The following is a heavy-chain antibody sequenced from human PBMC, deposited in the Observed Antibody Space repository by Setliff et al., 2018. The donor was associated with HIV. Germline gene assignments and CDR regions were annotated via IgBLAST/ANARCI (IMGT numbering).Heavy chain of an antibody. CDR2: IYHSGTT. Sequence: KPSETLSLTCTVSGYPISSGYYWGWIRQPPGKGLEWIGSIYHSGTTYYNPSLKSRVTMSIDTSKNQFSLKLSSVTAADTAVYYCARDNSYYYGSGSHYWYGMDVWGQGTTVTVSS. CDR1: GYPISSGYY. V-gene: IGHV4-38-2*02. J-gene: IGHJ6*01. D-gene: IGHD3-10*01. CDR3: ARDNSYYYGSGSHYWYGMDV.